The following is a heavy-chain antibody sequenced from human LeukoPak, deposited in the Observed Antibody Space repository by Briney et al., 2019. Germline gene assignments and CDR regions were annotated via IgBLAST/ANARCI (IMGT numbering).Heavy chain of an antibody. V-gene: IGHV1-18*01. CDR1: GYTFTSYG. D-gene: IGHD3-22*01. CDR2: ISPYSGNT. J-gene: IGHJ4*02. Sequence: ASVKVSCKASGYTFTSYGISWVRQAPGQGLEWMGWISPYSGNTNYAQKLQGRVTMTTDTSTSTAYMELRSLRSDDTAVFYCAGSLKFITMIPHYWGQGTLVTVSS. CDR3: AGSLKFITMIPHY.